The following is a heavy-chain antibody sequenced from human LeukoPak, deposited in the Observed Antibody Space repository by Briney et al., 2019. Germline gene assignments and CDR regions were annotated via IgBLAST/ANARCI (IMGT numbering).Heavy chain of an antibody. V-gene: IGHV1-18*01. Sequence: GASVEVSCKASGYTFTSYGISWVRQAPGQGLEWMGWISAYNGNTNYAQKLQGRVTMTTDTSTSTAYMELRSLRSDDTAVYYCARVSPRGLRRYPEVDYWGQGTLVTVSS. CDR2: ISAYNGNT. CDR3: ARVSPRGLRRYPEVDY. D-gene: IGHD4-23*01. J-gene: IGHJ4*02. CDR1: GYTFTSYG.